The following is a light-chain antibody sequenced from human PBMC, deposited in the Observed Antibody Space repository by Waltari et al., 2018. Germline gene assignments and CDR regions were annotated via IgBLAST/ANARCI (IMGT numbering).Light chain of an antibody. CDR3: TSYAGSHNWV. Sequence: QSALPQPPSASGSPGQSVTISCTGTSSDVGGYNYVSWYQHHPGKAPKLMISAVNKRPSGVPDRFSGSKSGNTASLTVSGLQADDEADYYCTSYAGSHNWVFGGGTKLTVL. V-gene: IGLV2-8*01. J-gene: IGLJ2*01. CDR2: AVN. CDR1: SSDVGGYNY.